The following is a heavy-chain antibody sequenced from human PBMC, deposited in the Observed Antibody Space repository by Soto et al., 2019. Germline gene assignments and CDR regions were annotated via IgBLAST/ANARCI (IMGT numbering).Heavy chain of an antibody. D-gene: IGHD3-16*01. V-gene: IGHV3-23*01. CDR2: ISGSGGST. J-gene: IGHJ6*03. CDR1: GFTFSSYA. CDR3: ASTPFMITFGGPSSDYYYYMDV. Sequence: GSLRLSCAASGFTFSSYAMSWVRQAPGKGLEWVSAISGSGGSTYYADSVKGRFTISRDNSKNTLYLQMNSLRAEDTAVYYCASTPFMITFGGPSSDYYYYMDVWGKGTTVTVSS.